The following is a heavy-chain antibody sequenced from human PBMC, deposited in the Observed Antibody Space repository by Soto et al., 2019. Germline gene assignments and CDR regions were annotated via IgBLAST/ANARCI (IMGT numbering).Heavy chain of an antibody. CDR2: ISGSGGST. Sequence: VGSLRLSCAASGFTFSSYAMSWVRQAPGKGLEWVSAISGSGGSTYYADSVKGRFTISRDNSKNTLYLQMNSLRAEDTAVYYCAKDSSPATVLIVLDYYYYGMDVWGQGTTVTVS. CDR1: GFTFSSYA. D-gene: IGHD5-18*01. J-gene: IGHJ6*02. V-gene: IGHV3-23*01. CDR3: AKDSSPATVLIVLDYYYYGMDV.